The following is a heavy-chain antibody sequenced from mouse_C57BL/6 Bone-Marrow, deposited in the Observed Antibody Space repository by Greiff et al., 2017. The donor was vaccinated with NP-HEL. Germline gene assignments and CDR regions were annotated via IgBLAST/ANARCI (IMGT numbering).Heavy chain of an antibody. J-gene: IGHJ2*01. CDR2: IDPEDGDT. D-gene: IGHD1-1*01. Sequence: VQLQQSGAELVRPGASVKLSCTASGFNIKDYYMHWVKQRPEQGLEWIGRIDPEDGDTEYAPKFQGKATMTADTSSNPAYLQLSSLTSEDTAVYYCTLIYYYGSRRFYFDYWGQGTTLTVSS. V-gene: IGHV14-1*01. CDR3: TLIYYYGSRRFYFDY. CDR1: GFNIKDYY.